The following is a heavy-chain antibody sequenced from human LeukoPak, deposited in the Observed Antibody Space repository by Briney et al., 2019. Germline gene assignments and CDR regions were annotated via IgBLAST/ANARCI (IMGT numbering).Heavy chain of an antibody. V-gene: IGHV4-59*01. CDR2: IYYSGST. CDR3: ARVSAGYHYMDV. CDR1: GGSISSDY. Sequence: SETLSLTCTVSGGSISSDYWSWIRQPPGKGLEWIGHIYYSGSTNYNPSLKSRVTISVDTSKNQFSLKLSSVTAADTAVYYCARVSAGYHYMDVWGKGTTVTATS. J-gene: IGHJ6*03. D-gene: IGHD6-25*01.